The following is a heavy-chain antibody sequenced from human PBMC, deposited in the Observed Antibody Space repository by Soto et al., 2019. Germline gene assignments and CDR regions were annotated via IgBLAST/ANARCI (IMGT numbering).Heavy chain of an antibody. CDR2: INPNSGGT. CDR1: GYTFTGYY. Sequence: KVSCQASGYTFTGYYVHWVLQAPGQGLEWMGWINPNSGGTNYAQKFQGRVTMTRDTSISTAYMELSRLRSDDTAVYYCERGRTGTTSYFDYWGQGNLVTVSS. V-gene: IGHV1-2*02. D-gene: IGHD1-1*01. J-gene: IGHJ4*02. CDR3: ERGRTGTTSYFDY.